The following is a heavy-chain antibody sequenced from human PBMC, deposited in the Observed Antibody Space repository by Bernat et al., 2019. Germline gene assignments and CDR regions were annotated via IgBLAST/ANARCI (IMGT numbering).Heavy chain of an antibody. CDR2: IKQDGSEK. V-gene: IGHV3-7*03. J-gene: IGHJ3*02. CDR1: GFTFSSYW. Sequence: EVQLVESGGGLVQPGGSLRLSCAASGFTFSSYWMSWVRQAPGKGLEWVANIKQDGSEKYYVDSVKGRFTISRDNAKNSLYLQMNSLRAEDTAVYYCARVSGIVVPWAAFDIWGQGTMVTVSS. CDR3: ARVSGIVVPWAAFDI. D-gene: IGHD2-2*01.